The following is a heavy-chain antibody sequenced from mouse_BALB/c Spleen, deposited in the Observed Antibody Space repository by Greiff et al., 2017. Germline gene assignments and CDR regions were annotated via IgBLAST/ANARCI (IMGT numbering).Heavy chain of an antibody. J-gene: IGHJ4*01. CDR1: GYTFTSYW. CDR3: TRGGRYPYYYAMDY. V-gene: IGHV1-5*01. D-gene: IGHD5-1-1*01. Sequence: DVKLQESGTVLARPGASVKMSCKASGYTFTSYWMHWVKQRPGQGLEWIGAIYPGNSDTSYNQKFKGKAKLTAVTSTSTAYMELSSLTNEDSAVYDCTRGGRYPYYYAMDYWGQGTSGTVSS. CDR2: IYPGNSDT.